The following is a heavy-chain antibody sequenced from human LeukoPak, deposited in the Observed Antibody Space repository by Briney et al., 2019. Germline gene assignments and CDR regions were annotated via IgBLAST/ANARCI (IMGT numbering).Heavy chain of an antibody. V-gene: IGHV1-69*06. J-gene: IGHJ4*02. D-gene: IGHD3-10*01. CDR1: GGTFSSYA. CDR3: ARDFANVLPAAYGSGSYFDY. CDR2: IIPIFGTA. Sequence: ASVKVSCKASGGTFSSYAISWVRQAPGQGLEWMGGIIPIFGTANYAQKFQGRVTITADKSTSTAYMELSSLRSEDTAVYYCARDFANVLPAAYGSGSYFDYWGQGTLVTVSS.